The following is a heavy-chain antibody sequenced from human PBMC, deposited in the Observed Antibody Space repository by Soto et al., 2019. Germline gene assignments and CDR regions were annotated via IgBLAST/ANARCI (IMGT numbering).Heavy chain of an antibody. D-gene: IGHD1-26*01. CDR3: ARDGREASGMDV. Sequence: PSETLSRTCTVSCGSISSHYWSCVRQAPGKGLEWIVHIYYRGSNNYNPSLRSRSTISVDASKSQFSLKLNSVTTADTAVYYCARDGREASGMDVWGQGTKVTVSS. V-gene: IGHV4-59*11. CDR1: CGSISSHY. J-gene: IGHJ6*02. CDR2: IYYRGSN.